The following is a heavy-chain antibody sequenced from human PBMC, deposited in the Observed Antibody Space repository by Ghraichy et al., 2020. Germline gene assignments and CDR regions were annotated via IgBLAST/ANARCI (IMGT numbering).Heavy chain of an antibody. Sequence: GESLRLSCAASGFTFSSYGMHWVRQAPGKGLEWVAVIWYDGSNKYYADSVKGRFTISRDNSKNTLYLQMNSLRAEDTAVYYCARDSVSSYENAWAYYFDYWGQGTLVTVSS. J-gene: IGHJ4*02. CDR3: ARDSVSSYENAWAYYFDY. D-gene: IGHD1-1*01. V-gene: IGHV3-33*01. CDR1: GFTFSSYG. CDR2: IWYDGSNK.